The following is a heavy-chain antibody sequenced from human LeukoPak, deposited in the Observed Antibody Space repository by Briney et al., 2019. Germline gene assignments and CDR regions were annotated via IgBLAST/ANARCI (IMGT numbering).Heavy chain of an antibody. J-gene: IGHJ4*02. CDR1: GFTFSSYS. CDR3: ARVGSSSLSYYFDY. D-gene: IGHD6-13*01. V-gene: IGHV3-21*01. CDR2: ISSSSSYI. Sequence: GGSLRLSCAASGFTFSSYSMNWVRQAPGKGLEWVSSISSSSSYIYYADSVKGRFTISRDNAKNSLYLQMNSLRAEDTAVCYCARVGSSSLSYYFDYWGQGTLVTVSS.